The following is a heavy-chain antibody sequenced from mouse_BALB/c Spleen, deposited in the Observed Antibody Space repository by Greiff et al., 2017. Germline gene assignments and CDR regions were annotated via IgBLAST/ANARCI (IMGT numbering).Heavy chain of an antibody. CDR1: GYTFTSYY. D-gene: IGHD2-4*01. Sequence: QVQLQQSGPELVKPGASVRISCKASGYTFTSYYIHWVKQRPGQGLEWIGWIYPGNVNTKYNEKFKGKATLTADKSSSTAYMQLSSLTSEDSAVYFCARYYDYDYYAMDYWGQGTSVTVSS. J-gene: IGHJ4*01. V-gene: IGHV1S56*01. CDR2: IYPGNVNT. CDR3: ARYYDYDYYAMDY.